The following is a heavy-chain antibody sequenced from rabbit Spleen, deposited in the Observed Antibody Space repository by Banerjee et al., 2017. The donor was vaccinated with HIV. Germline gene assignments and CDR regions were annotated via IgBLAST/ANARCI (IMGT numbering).Heavy chain of an antibody. CDR3: ARDAGSGWNFSL. Sequence: QELLVESGGDLVKPGASLTLTCKASGFDFSRSDWICWVRQAPGKGLEWIACIDIDSSGSTYCASWAKGRFTISNTSSTTVTLQMTSLTAADTATYFCARDAGSGWNFSLWGPGTLVPVS. V-gene: IGHV1S45*01. J-gene: IGHJ4*01. D-gene: IGHD8-1*01. CDR1: GFDFSRSDW. CDR2: IDIDSSGST.